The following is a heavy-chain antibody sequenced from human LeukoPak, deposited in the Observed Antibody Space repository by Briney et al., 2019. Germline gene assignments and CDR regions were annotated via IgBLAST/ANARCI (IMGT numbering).Heavy chain of an antibody. CDR2: ISSSGSTI. CDR3: ARGPGYSYSYRAWFDP. J-gene: IGHJ5*02. D-gene: IGHD5-18*01. V-gene: IGHV3-11*04. Sequence: GGSLRLSCAASGFTFSDYYMSWIRQAPGKGLEWVSYISSSGSTIYYADSVKGRFTISRDNAKNSLYLQMNSLRAEDTAVYYCARGPGYSYSYRAWFDPWGQGTLVTVSS. CDR1: GFTFSDYY.